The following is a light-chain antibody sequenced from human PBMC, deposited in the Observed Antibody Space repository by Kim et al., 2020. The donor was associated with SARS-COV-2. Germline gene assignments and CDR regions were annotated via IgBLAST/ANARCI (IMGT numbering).Light chain of an antibody. Sequence: LSQGESATLSCRASQSVRSDLAWYQQKPGQAPRLLMYDASTRATGIPARCSGSGSGTDFTLTISTLEPEDSAAYYCQQRITWPIAFGQGTRLESK. CDR3: QQRITWPIA. V-gene: IGKV3-11*01. CDR1: QSVRSD. J-gene: IGKJ5*01. CDR2: DAS.